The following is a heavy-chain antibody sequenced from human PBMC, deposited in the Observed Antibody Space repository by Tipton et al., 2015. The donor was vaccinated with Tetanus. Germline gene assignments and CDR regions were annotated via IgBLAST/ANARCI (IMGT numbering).Heavy chain of an antibody. Sequence: SLRLSCAVSEFTVSSNYMSWVRQAPGKGLEWVSIIYSDGSTYYADSVKGRFTISRDNSKNTLYLQLNSLRAEDTAVYYCARDSSFGGVVVSDAFDFWGQGTMVTVSS. V-gene: IGHV3-53*01. CDR1: EFTVSSNY. D-gene: IGHD3-16*02. CDR3: ARDSSFGGVVVSDAFDF. CDR2: IYSDGST. J-gene: IGHJ3*01.